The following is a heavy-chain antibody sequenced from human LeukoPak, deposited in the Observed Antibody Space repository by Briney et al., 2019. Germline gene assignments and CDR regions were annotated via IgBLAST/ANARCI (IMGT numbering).Heavy chain of an antibody. D-gene: IGHD6-13*01. CDR1: GFTFSNFW. CDR2: ISGSGGST. J-gene: IGHJ4*02. CDR3: AKYIAAAGTVY. V-gene: IGHV3-23*01. Sequence: GGSLRLSCAASGFTFSNFWMHWVRQAPGKGLEWVSGISGSGGSTYYADSVKGRFTISRDNSKNTPYLQMSSLRAEDTAVYYCAKYIAAAGTVYWGQGTLVTVSS.